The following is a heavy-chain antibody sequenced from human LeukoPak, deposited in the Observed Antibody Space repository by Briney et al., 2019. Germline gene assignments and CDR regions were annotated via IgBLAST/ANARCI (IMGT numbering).Heavy chain of an antibody. J-gene: IGHJ4*02. CDR3: ATDSSGWYRFDY. Sequence: ASVKVSCKASGYTFTGYYMHWVRQAPGQGLEWMGWINPNSGGTNYAQKFQGRVTMTRDMSISTAYMELSRLRSDDTAVYYCATDSSGWYRFDYWGQGTLVTVSS. CDR2: INPNSGGT. D-gene: IGHD6-19*01. CDR1: GYTFTGYY. V-gene: IGHV1-2*02.